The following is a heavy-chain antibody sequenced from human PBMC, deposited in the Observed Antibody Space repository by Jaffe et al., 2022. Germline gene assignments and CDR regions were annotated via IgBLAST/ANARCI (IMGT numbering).Heavy chain of an antibody. Sequence: QVQLQESGPGLVKPSQTLSLTCTVSGGSISSGSYYWSWIRQPAGKGLEWIGRIYTSGSTNYNPSLKSRVTISVDTSKNQFSLKLSSVTAADTAVYYCARAVGDGLRLVIMKHYFDYWGQGTLVTVSS. V-gene: IGHV4-61*02. CDR1: GGSISSGSYY. J-gene: IGHJ4*02. CDR3: ARAVGDGLRLVIMKHYFDY. CDR2: IYTSGST. D-gene: IGHD3-9*01.